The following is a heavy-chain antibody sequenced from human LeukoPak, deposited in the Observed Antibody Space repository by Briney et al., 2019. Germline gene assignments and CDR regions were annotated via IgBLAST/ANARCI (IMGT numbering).Heavy chain of an antibody. CDR1: GGSISSYY. J-gene: IGHJ3*02. V-gene: IGHV4-59*08. Sequence: SETLSLTCTVSGGSISSYYWSWTRQPPGKGLEWIGHIYYSGYTSYNPSLKSRVTISLDTSKNQFTLKLSSVTAADTALYYCARRQDLGAFDIWGPGAMVTVSS. CDR3: ARRQDLGAFDI. D-gene: IGHD3-16*01. CDR2: IYYSGYT.